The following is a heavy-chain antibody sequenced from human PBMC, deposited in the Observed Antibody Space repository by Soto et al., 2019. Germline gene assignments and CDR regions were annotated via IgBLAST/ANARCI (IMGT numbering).Heavy chain of an antibody. CDR3: ASLIAAQHLAEIDY. CDR2: ISYDGSNK. CDR1: GFTFSSYA. V-gene: IGHV3-30-3*01. J-gene: IGHJ4*02. Sequence: QVQLVESGGGVVQPGRSLRLSCAASGFTFSSYAMHWVRQAPGKGLEWVAVISYDGSNKYYADSVKGRFTISRENSKNTLYLQMNSLRAEDTAVYYCASLIAAQHLAEIDYWGQGTLVTVSS. D-gene: IGHD6-6*01.